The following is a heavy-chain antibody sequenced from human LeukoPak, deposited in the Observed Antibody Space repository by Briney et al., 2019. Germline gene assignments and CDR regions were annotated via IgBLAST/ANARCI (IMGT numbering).Heavy chain of an antibody. J-gene: IGHJ4*02. CDR2: ISGDGRST. CDR1: GFTFSTYA. V-gene: IGHV3-23*01. CDR3: AKDPEGVTIFGTSFDY. Sequence: GGSLRLSCAASGFTFSTYAMNWVRQAPGKGLEWVSSISGDGRSTYYADSVTGRFTISRDSSKNTLFLQMNSLRAEDTAIYYCAKDPEGVTIFGTSFDYWGQGALVSVSS. D-gene: IGHD3-3*01.